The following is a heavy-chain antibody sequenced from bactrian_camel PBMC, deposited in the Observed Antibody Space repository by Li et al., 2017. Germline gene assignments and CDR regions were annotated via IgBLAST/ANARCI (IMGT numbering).Heavy chain of an antibody. CDR3: AVRPGFKCYYPNPTQFTS. V-gene: IGHV3S6*01. J-gene: IGHJ6*01. Sequence: HVQLVESGGDSVQAGGPLKLSCAFSGYTSSEYCMTWFSQAAGYERKGVAGFATDGSVEVYMDSVKGRVNISRDNAKNTAYLQMNSLKPEDAATYYCAVRPGFKCYYPNPTQFTSWGQGTQVTVS. CDR2: FATDGSVE. CDR1: GYTSSEYC. D-gene: IGHD2*01.